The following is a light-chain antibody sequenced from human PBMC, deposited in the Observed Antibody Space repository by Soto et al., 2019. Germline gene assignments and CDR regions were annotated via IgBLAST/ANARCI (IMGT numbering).Light chain of an antibody. CDR1: QSVSMW. J-gene: IGKJ1*01. Sequence: DIQMTQSPSTLSASVGDTVTITCRASQSVSMWLAWYQQKPGKAPRLLFYDASNLESGVPSRFSGSGSRTEFTLTITSLQPEDAATYYCQQYNTYLTWTFGQGTKVDI. V-gene: IGKV1-5*01. CDR2: DAS. CDR3: QQYNTYLTWT.